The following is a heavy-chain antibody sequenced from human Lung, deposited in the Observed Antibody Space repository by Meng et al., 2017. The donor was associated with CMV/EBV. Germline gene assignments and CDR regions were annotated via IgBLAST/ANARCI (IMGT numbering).Heavy chain of an antibody. CDR1: VASIRSGGYS. J-gene: IGHJ4*02. D-gene: IGHD5-24*01. CDR3: AREAGRDGYATPKFDY. Sequence: QGPLTAWGPGRVKPSPTLSLTCTVSVASIRSGGYSWSWIRQHPGKGLEWIGYIYYTGSTFYNPSLKSRVTISVDTSKNQFSLKLIPATAADTAVYYCAREAGRDGYATPKFDYWGQGTLVTVSS. V-gene: IGHV4-31*03. CDR2: IYYTGST.